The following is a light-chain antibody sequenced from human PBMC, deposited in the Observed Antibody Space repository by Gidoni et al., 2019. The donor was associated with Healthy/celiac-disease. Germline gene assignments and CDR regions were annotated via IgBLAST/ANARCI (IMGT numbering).Light chain of an antibody. Sequence: IYMTQSPSSLSASVADRVTITCRASHIISSYLTWYQQKPGKAPKLLIYAASSLQSGVPSRFSGSGSGTDFTLTISSLQPEDFAMYYCQQSCSTPLTFXGXTKVEIK. CDR1: HIISSY. CDR3: QQSCSTPLT. CDR2: AAS. J-gene: IGKJ4*01. V-gene: IGKV1-39*01.